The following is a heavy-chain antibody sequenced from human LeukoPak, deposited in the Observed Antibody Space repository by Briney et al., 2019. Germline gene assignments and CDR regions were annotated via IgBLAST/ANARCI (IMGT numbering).Heavy chain of an antibody. CDR2: IIPIFGTA. J-gene: IGHJ4*02. CDR1: GGTFSSHA. Sequence: ASVKVSCKASGGTFSSHAISWVRQAPGQGLEWMGRIIPIFGTASYAQKFQGRVTITTDESTSTAYMELSSLRSEDTAVYYCARDPILWGGYYYGNYFDYWGQGTLVTVSS. D-gene: IGHD3-22*01. V-gene: IGHV1-69*05. CDR3: ARDPILWGGYYYGNYFDY.